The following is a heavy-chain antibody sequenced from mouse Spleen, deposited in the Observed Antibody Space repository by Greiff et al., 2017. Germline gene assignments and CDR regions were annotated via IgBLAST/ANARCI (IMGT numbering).Heavy chain of an antibody. Sequence: LQQPGAELVKPGASVKMSCKASGYTFTSYNMHWVKQTPGQGLEWIGAIYPGNGDTSYNQKFKGKATLTADKSSSTAYMQLSSLTSEDSAVYYCARQEYGNFWFAYWGQGTLVTVSA. CDR3: ARQEYGNFWFAY. J-gene: IGHJ3*01. V-gene: IGHV1-12*01. CDR1: GYTFTSYN. D-gene: IGHD2-10*02. CDR2: IYPGNGDT.